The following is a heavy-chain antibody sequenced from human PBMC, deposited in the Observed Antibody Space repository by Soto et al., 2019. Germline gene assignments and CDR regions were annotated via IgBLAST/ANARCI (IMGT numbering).Heavy chain of an antibody. CDR3: ARDRMGYSGSGRCVGLCHYYHGMDV. D-gene: IGHD3-10*01. CDR2: IYYSGST. Sequence: SETLSLTCTVSGGSISSYYWTWIRQSPGKGLEWIGYIYYSGSTNYNPSLKSRVTISVDTSKNQFSLKLSSVAAADTAVYYCARDRMGYSGSGRCVGLCHYYHGMDVWGQGTTVTVSS. J-gene: IGHJ6*02. V-gene: IGHV4-59*01. CDR1: GGSISSYY.